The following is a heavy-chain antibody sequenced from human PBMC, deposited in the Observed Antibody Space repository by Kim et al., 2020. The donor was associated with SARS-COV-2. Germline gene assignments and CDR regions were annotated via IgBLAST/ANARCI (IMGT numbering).Heavy chain of an antibody. CDR1: GGSISSYY. J-gene: IGHJ6*02. D-gene: IGHD2-15*01. V-gene: IGHV4-59*01. CDR2: IYYSGST. Sequence: SETLSLTCTVSGGSISSYYWSWIRQPPGKGLEWIGYIYYSGSTNYNPSLKSRVTISVDTSKNQFSLKLSSVTAADTAVYYCAGGYCSGGSCYSGRANYYGMDVWGQGTTVTVSS. CDR3: AGGYCSGGSCYSGRANYYGMDV.